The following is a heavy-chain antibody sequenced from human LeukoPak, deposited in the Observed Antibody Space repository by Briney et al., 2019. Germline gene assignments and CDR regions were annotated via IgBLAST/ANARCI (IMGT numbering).Heavy chain of an antibody. J-gene: IGHJ4*02. CDR1: GGSFSGYY. V-gene: IGHV4-34*01. CDR2: INHSGST. Sequence: SETLSLTCAVYGGSFSGYYWSWIRQPPGKWLEWIGEINHSGSTNYKSSLKSRVTISVDTSKNQFSLKLSSVTAADTAVYFCARRAGKRGYNYGLRFGDKYYFDFWGQGTLVTVSS. D-gene: IGHD5-18*01. CDR3: ARRAGKRGYNYGLRFGDKYYFDF.